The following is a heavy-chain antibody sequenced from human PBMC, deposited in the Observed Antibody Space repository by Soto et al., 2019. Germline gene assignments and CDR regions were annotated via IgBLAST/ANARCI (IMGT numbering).Heavy chain of an antibody. CDR3: ARSREAGIAARLWWFDP. CDR2: IYYSGST. J-gene: IGHJ5*02. V-gene: IGHV4-31*03. Sequence: QVQLQESGPGLVKPSQTLSLTCTVSGGSISSGGYYWSWIRQHPGEGLEWIGYIYYSGSTYYNPSLKSRVTISVDTSKNQLSLKWSSVTAADTAVYYCARSREAGIAARLWWFDPWGQGTLVTVSS. CDR1: GGSISSGGYY. D-gene: IGHD6-6*01.